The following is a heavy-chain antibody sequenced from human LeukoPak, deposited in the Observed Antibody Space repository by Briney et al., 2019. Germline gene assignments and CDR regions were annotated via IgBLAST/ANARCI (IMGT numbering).Heavy chain of an antibody. CDR2: INPSGSSA. J-gene: IGHJ4*02. D-gene: IGHD1-26*01. CDR1: GYSFTSYY. V-gene: IGHV1-46*01. CDR3: ARVDSGRYYGHDY. Sequence: ASVKVSYKASGYSFTSYYMHWVRQAPGQGLEWMGFINPSGSSAAYAQKFQGRVSMTTDTSTSTAYMELRSLRSDDTAMYYCARVDSGRYYGHDYWGQGTLVTVTS.